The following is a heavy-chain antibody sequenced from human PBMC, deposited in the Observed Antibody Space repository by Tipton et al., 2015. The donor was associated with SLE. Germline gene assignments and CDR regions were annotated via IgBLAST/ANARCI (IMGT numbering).Heavy chain of an antibody. Sequence: LRLSCTVSGYSISSGYYWGWIRQPPGKGLEWIGYIYYSGSTNYNPSLKSRVTISVDTSKNQFSLKLSSVTAADTAVYYCAATFTAARGMDVWGQGTSVTVSS. J-gene: IGHJ6*02. CDR1: GYSISSGYY. CDR3: AATFTAARGMDV. V-gene: IGHV4-61*01. D-gene: IGHD3-16*01. CDR2: IYYSGST.